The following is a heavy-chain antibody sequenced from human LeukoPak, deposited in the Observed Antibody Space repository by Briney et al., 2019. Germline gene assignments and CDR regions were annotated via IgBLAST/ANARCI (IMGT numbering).Heavy chain of an antibody. J-gene: IGHJ4*02. CDR1: GYTFTSYA. Sequence: ASVKVSCKASGYTFTSYAMHWVRQGPGQGLEWMGWITPSGGTNYPQKFQGRAAITRDTSITTAYMDLSRLTSDDTAVYYCARDRYGDGFAHFDYWGQGALVTVSS. V-gene: IGHV1-2*02. CDR3: ARDRYGDGFAHFDY. D-gene: IGHD5-24*01. CDR2: ITPSGGT.